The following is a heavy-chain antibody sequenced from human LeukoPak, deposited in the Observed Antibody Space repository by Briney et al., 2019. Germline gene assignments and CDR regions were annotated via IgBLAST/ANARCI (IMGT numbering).Heavy chain of an antibody. CDR1: GGSISSYY. Sequence: SETLSLTCTVSGGSISSYYWSWIRQPPGKGLEWIGYIYYSGGTNYNPSLKSRVTISVDTYKNQFSLKLSSVTAADTAVYYCARDPGIAAAGTLGAFDIWGQGTMVTVSS. CDR3: ARDPGIAAAGTLGAFDI. CDR2: IYYSGGT. J-gene: IGHJ3*02. V-gene: IGHV4-59*01. D-gene: IGHD6-13*01.